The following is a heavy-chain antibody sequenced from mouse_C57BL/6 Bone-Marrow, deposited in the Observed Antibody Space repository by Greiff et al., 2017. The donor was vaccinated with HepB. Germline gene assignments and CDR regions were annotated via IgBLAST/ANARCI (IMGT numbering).Heavy chain of an antibody. Sequence: VQLQQSGAELMKPGASVKLSCKATGYTFTGYWIEWVKQRPGHGLEWIGEILPGSGSTNYNEKFKGKATLTVDTSSSTAYMQLSSLTSEDSAVYYCARVSPYYGSSYGDCWGQGTTLTVSS. D-gene: IGHD1-1*01. J-gene: IGHJ2*01. CDR1: GYTFTGYW. CDR3: ARVSPYYGSSYGDC. CDR2: ILPGSGST. V-gene: IGHV1-9*01.